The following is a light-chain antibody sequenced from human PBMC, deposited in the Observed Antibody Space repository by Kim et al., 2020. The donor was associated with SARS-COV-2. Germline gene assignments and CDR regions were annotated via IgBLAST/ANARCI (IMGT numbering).Light chain of an antibody. CDR1: SGHNNYA. V-gene: IGLV4-69*01. CDR3: QTWDTGIRV. J-gene: IGLJ3*02. CDR2: VNSDGSH. Sequence: QLVLTQSPSASASLGASVKLTCTLSSGHNNYAIAWHQQQPEKGPRFLMKVNSDGSHNKGDGIPDRFSGSSSGAERYLTISSLQSEDEADYYCQTWDTGIRVFGGGTQLTVL.